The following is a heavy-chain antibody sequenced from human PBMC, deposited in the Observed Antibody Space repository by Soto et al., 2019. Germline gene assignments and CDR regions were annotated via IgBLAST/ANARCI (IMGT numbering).Heavy chain of an antibody. CDR3: ARKLELRGSYYYYYDMDV. CDR2: INPNSGGT. J-gene: IGHJ6*02. D-gene: IGHD1-7*01. Sequence: VKVSCKASGYTFTDYYMHWVRQAPGQGLEWMGWINPNSGGTNYAQKFQGRVTMTRDTSISTAYMELSRLRSDDTAVYYCARKLELRGSYYYYYDMDVWGQGTTVTVSS. CDR1: GYTFTDYY. V-gene: IGHV1-2*02.